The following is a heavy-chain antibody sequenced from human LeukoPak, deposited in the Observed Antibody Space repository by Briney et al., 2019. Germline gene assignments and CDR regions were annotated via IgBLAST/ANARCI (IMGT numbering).Heavy chain of an antibody. CDR1: GGSISSYY. CDR2: IYTSGST. Sequence: SETLSLTCTVSGGSISSYYWSWIRQPPGKGLEWIGYIYTSGSTNYNPSLKSRVTISVDTSKNQFSLKLSSVTAADTAVYYCARVDTAKPYFDYWGQGTLVTVSS. V-gene: IGHV4-4*09. D-gene: IGHD5-18*01. CDR3: ARVDTAKPYFDY. J-gene: IGHJ4*02.